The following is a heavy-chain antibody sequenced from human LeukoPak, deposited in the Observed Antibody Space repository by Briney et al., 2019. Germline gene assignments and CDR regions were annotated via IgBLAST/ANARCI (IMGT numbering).Heavy chain of an antibody. Sequence: GRSLRLSCAASGFTFSSYAMHWVRQAPGKGLEWVAVISYDGSNKYYADSVKGRFTISRDNSKNTLYLQMNSLRAEDTAVYYCARARKVVYDNYFDYWGKGTTVTVS. CDR3: ARARKVVYDNYFDY. CDR1: GFTFSSYA. CDR2: ISYDGSNK. V-gene: IGHV3-30*04. J-gene: IGHJ4*03. D-gene: IGHD5/OR15-5a*01.